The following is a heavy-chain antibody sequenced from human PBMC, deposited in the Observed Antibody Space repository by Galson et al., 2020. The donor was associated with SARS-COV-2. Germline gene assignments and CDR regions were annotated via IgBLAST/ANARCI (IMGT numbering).Heavy chain of an antibody. CDR1: GFTLSSYV. CDR2: ISGSGGDT. D-gene: IGHD3-22*01. V-gene: IGHV3-23*01. J-gene: IGHJ3*02. Sequence: GESLKISCAASGFTLSSYVMSWVRQAPGKGLEWVSAISGSGGDTDYADSVKGRFTISRDNSKNMLYLQMNSLRAEDTAVYYCAADSSGYYPDAFDIWGQGTMVTVSS. CDR3: AADSSGYYPDAFDI.